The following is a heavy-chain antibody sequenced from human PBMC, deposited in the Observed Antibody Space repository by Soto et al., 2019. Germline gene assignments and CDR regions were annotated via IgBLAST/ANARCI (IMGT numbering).Heavy chain of an antibody. J-gene: IGHJ4*02. Sequence: QVQLVESGGGVVQPGRSLRLSCAASGFTFSSYGMHWVRQAPGKGLEWVAVIWYDGSNKYYADSVKGRFTISRDNSKNTLYLHMNSLSAEDTAVYYCARDPAVAGYYFDYWGQGTLVTVSS. CDR3: ARDPAVAGYYFDY. D-gene: IGHD6-19*01. V-gene: IGHV3-33*01. CDR2: IWYDGSNK. CDR1: GFTFSSYG.